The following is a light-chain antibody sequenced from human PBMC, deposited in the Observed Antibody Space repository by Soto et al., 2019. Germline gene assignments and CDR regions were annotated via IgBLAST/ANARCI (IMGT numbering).Light chain of an antibody. V-gene: IGKV3-20*01. J-gene: IGKJ2*01. CDR1: QTISSSY. Sequence: IVLTQSPGTLSLSPGERATLSCRASQTISSSYLAWYQQKPGQTPRLLIYGACSRAASIPDRFSVSGSGTDFNLSISRLEPEEFAVYYCQQYGSGSGLYTFGQWTKLEIK. CDR3: QQYGSGSGLYT. CDR2: GAC.